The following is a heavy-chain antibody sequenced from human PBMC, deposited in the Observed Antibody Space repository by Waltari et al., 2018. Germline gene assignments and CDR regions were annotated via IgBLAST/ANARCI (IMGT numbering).Heavy chain of an antibody. V-gene: IGHV3-23*01. D-gene: IGHD2-2*01. J-gene: IGHJ5*02. CDR1: GFIFSNYD. Sequence: EVQLLESGGGLVQPGGSLRLSCAASGFIFSNYDMSWVRQAPGKGLGWVSFITSSGDRIYYAGSVKGRFTISRDSSKNMLYLQMNSLRADDTAVYYCAKGPSTRTNWFDPWGQGTLVTVSS. CDR2: ITSSGDRI. CDR3: AKGPSTRTNWFDP.